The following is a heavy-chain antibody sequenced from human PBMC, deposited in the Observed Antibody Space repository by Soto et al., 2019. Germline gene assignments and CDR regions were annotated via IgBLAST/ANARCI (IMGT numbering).Heavy chain of an antibody. J-gene: IGHJ3*02. CDR2: NIPIFGTA. CDR1: GGTFSIYA. CDR3: ARDQNVLRYFDWLLLTDAFDI. V-gene: IGHV1-69*13. Sequence: SVKVSCKASGGTFSIYAISWVRQAPGQGLEWMGGNIPIFGTANYAQKFQGRVTITADESTSTAYMELSSLRSEDTAVYYCARDQNVLRYFDWLLLTDAFDIWGQGTMVTVSS. D-gene: IGHD3-9*01.